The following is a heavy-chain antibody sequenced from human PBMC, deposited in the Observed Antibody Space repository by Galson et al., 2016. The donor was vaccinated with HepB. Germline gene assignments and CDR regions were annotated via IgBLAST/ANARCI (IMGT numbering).Heavy chain of an antibody. CDR1: GFPFSNYW. V-gene: IGHV3-74*01. D-gene: IGHD6-13*01. CDR2: INSDGSST. CDR3: TRVHREGIAAAGLQI. J-gene: IGHJ4*02. Sequence: SLRLSCAASGFPFSNYWMHWVRQAPGKGPVWVSRINSDGSSTTYADSVKGRFTISRDNAKITLYLQMNSLRAEDTALYYCTRVHREGIAAAGLQIWGQGTLVIVSS.